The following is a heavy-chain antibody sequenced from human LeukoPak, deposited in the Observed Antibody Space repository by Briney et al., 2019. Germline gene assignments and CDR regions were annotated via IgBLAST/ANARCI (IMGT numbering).Heavy chain of an antibody. V-gene: IGHV1-69*05. J-gene: IGHJ4*02. Sequence: SVKVSCKASGGAFSSYAISWVRQAPGQGLEWMGRIIPIFGTANYAQKFQGRVTITTDESTSTAYMELSSLRSEDTAVYYCHYYDSSGYEFDYWGQGTLVTVSS. D-gene: IGHD3-22*01. CDR3: HYYDSSGYEFDY. CDR2: IIPIFGTA. CDR1: GGAFSSYA.